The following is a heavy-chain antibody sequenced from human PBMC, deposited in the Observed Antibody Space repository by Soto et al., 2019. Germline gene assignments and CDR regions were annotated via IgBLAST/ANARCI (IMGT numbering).Heavy chain of an antibody. J-gene: IGHJ4*02. CDR2: ISYDGRYK. CDR1: GFTFSNYA. D-gene: IGHD6-6*01. CDR3: ARPTIAARPSPIDY. V-gene: IGHV3-30*04. Sequence: QVQLVESGGGVVQPGRSLRLSCAASGFTFSNYAMHWVRQAPGKGLEWVAVISYDGRYKYYADSVQGRFTISRDDSKNTLHLQVNSLRAEDTAVYYCARPTIAARPSPIDYWGQGTLVTVSS.